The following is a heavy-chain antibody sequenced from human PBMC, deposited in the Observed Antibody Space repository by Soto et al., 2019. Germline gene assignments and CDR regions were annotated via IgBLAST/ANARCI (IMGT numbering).Heavy chain of an antibody. CDR1: GFTFSNAW. J-gene: IGHJ5*02. V-gene: IGHV3-15*01. CDR3: AYTGFHTLWLDP. CDR2: IISRNGGGTT. Sequence: ASGFTFSNAWMSWVRQAPVKGLEWVGRIISRNGGGTTDYAAPVKGRFAISRDDSRNTVYLQMNSLKTEDTGVYYCAYTGFHTLWLDPWCQGSLVTVSS.